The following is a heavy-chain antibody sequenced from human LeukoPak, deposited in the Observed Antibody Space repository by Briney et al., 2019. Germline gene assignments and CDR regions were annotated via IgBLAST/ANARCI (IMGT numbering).Heavy chain of an antibody. CDR2: MNPNSGNT. J-gene: IGHJ4*02. CDR1: GYTFTSYD. Sequence: ASVKVSCKASGYTFTSYDINWVRQATGQGLEWMGWMNPNSGNTDYAQKFQGRVTMTRDTSTSTVYMDLSSLRSEDTAVYYCARASAAAAGRRVDYWGQGTLVTVSS. CDR3: ARASAAAAGRRVDY. D-gene: IGHD6-13*01. V-gene: IGHV1-8*02.